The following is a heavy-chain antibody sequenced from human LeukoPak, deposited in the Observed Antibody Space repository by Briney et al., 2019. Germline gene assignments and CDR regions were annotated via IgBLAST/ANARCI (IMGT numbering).Heavy chain of an antibody. J-gene: IGHJ6*02. CDR2: ISWNSGSI. CDR3: ARPSGTSYDYYGMDV. CDR1: GFTYGNYL. V-gene: IGHV3-9*01. D-gene: IGHD1-26*01. Sequence: PGGSLRLSCAASGFTYGNYLMHWVRQAPGKGLEWVSGISWNSGSIGYADSVKGRFTISRDNAKNSLYLQMNSLRAEDTALYYCARPSGTSYDYYGMDVWGQGTTVTVSS.